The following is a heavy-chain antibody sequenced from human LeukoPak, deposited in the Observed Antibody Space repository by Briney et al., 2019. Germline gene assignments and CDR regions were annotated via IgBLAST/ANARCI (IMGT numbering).Heavy chain of an antibody. CDR1: GDSITNGYY. D-gene: IGHD2-2*01. CDR3: ARPGATATDDFDI. V-gene: IGHV4-38-2*01. CDR2: IYYSGST. J-gene: IGHJ3*02. Sequence: SETLSLTCVVSGDSITNGYYWGWIRQPPGKGLQWIGCIYYSGSTYYNPSLKSRVTISVDTSKNQLSLRLNSVTAADTAVYYCARPGATATDDFDIWGQGTLVTVSS.